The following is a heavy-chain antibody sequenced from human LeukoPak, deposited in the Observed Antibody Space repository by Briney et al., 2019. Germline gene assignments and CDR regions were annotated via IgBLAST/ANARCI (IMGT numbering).Heavy chain of an antibody. J-gene: IGHJ4*02. CDR1: GGSMRHSY. CDR3: ARGSRYKPDFFDD. V-gene: IGHV4-59*01. D-gene: IGHD3-3*01. CDR2: VYDNGNS. Sequence: PSETLSLTCSVSGGSMRHSYWTWIRQTPEKGREWIGYVYDNGNSNSRSSLRSRVSMSVETSKNEFSLKLSSVTAADTAVYFCARGSRYKPDFFDDWGLGTPVTVSS.